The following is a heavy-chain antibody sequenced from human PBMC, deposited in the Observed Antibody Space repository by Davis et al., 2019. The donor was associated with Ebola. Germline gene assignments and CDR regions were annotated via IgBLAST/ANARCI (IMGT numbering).Heavy chain of an antibody. CDR1: GFTVSSNY. CDR3: ASPKYCSGGSCYSWNSPFDY. J-gene: IGHJ4*02. D-gene: IGHD2-15*01. CDR2: IYSGGST. V-gene: IGHV3-66*01. Sequence: PGGSLRLSCAASGFTVSSNYMSWVRQAPGKGLEWVSVIYSGGSTYYADSVKGRFTISRDNSKNTLYLQMNSLRAEDSAVYYCASPKYCSGGSCYSWNSPFDYWGQGTLVTVSS.